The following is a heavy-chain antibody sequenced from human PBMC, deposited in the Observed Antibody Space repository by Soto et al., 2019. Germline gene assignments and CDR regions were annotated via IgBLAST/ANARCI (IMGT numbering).Heavy chain of an antibody. V-gene: IGHV1-18*04. Sequence: QVQLVQSGPEVKSPGASVRVSCNASGYKFNTFGISWVRQAPGQGLEWMGWISGYNGHTNYAQKFQARLTMTTDTSTTTAYMELKSLRSDDTAVYYCARDHDFGSGYWPLGYWGQGTLGTVSS. CDR1: GYKFNTFG. CDR2: ISGYNGHT. J-gene: IGHJ4*02. CDR3: ARDHDFGSGYWPLGY. D-gene: IGHD3-3*01.